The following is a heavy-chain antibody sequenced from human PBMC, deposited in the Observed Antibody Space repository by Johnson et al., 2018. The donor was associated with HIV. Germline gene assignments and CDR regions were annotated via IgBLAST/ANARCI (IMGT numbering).Heavy chain of an antibody. D-gene: IGHD1-26*01. V-gene: IGHV3-30*19. CDR3: AREEGAKYAFDI. CDR2: ISYDGSNK. J-gene: IGHJ3*02. Sequence: QVQLVESGGGLVQPGGSLRLSCATFGFTFSDHHMDWVRQAPGKGLEWVAVISYDGSNKYYADSVKGRFTISRDNSKNTLYLQMNSLRAEDTAVYYCAREEGAKYAFDIWGQGTMVTVSS. CDR1: GFTFSDHH.